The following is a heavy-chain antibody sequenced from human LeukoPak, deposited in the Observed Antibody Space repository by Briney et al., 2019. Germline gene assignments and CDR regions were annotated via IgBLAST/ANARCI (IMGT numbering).Heavy chain of an antibody. CDR2: INPNSGGT. J-gene: IGHJ4*02. CDR1: GYTFTGYD. V-gene: IGHV1-2*02. CDR3: ARITMVRGEEILDY. D-gene: IGHD3-10*01. Sequence: ASVKVSCTASGYTFTGYDMHWVRQAPGQGLEWMGWINPNSGGTHYAQKFQGRVTMTRDTSISTAYMELSRLRSDDTAVYYCARITMVRGEEILDYWGQGTLVTVSS.